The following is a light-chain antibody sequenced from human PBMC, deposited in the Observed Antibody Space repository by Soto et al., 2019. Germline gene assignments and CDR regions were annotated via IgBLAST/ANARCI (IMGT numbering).Light chain of an antibody. CDR1: RSNIGTNY. V-gene: IGLV1-47*02. J-gene: IGLJ2*01. CDR2: STN. Sequence: QSVLTQPPSASGTPGQRVTISCSGSRSNIGTNYVYSYQHLPGKAPKLLIYSTNRRPSGVPDRFTGSESGTSASLAISGLRSEGEADYFCGAWDYSRCGPVFGGGTKLTVL. CDR3: GAWDYSRCGPV.